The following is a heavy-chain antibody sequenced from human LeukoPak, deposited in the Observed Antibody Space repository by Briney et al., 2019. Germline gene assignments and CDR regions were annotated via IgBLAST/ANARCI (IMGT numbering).Heavy chain of an antibody. CDR3: ASDSPGYDRGSYFAY. Sequence: PGGSLRLSCAASGFTFSTYRMHWVRQAPGRGLEWVANVKHDGSEKYYVDSVKGRFTISRDNAKNSLFLQMNSLRDEDTALYYCASDSPGYDRGSYFAYWGQGTLVTVSS. V-gene: IGHV3-7*03. CDR2: VKHDGSEK. J-gene: IGHJ4*02. CDR1: GFTFSTYR. D-gene: IGHD2-15*01.